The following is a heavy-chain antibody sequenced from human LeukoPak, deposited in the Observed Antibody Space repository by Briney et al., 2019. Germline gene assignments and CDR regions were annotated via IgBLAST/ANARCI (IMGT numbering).Heavy chain of an antibody. CDR3: ARPSSAWYQNAFDI. D-gene: IGHD6-19*01. CDR1: GFTVSSNH. CDR2: IFSGSGT. V-gene: IGHV3-66*01. Sequence: GGTLSLSRVVSGFTVSSNHMSWVRQAPGQGLEWVSVIFSGSGTSYADSVKARLTIDRDNSKNTLYLQMNSLRAEDTAMYYCARPSSAWYQNAFDIWGQGTMVTVSS. J-gene: IGHJ3*02.